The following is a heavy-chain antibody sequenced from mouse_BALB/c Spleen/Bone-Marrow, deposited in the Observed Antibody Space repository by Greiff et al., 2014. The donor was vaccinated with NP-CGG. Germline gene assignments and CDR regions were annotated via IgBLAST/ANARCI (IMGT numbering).Heavy chain of an antibody. CDR1: GYTFTSYY. Sequence: ESGAELVKPGASVKLSCKASGYTFTSYYMYWVKQRPGQGLEWIGEINPSNGGTNFNEKFKSKATLTVHKSSSTAYMQLSSLTSEDSAVYYCTRSYYGNYFDVWGAGTTVTVSS. J-gene: IGHJ1*01. D-gene: IGHD2-1*01. V-gene: IGHV1S81*02. CDR2: INPSNGGT. CDR3: TRSYYGNYFDV.